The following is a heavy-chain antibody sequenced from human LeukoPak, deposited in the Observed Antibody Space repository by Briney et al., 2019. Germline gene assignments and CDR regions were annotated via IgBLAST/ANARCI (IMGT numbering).Heavy chain of an antibody. CDR2: INSDGSSI. D-gene: IGHD3-3*01. J-gene: IGHJ4*02. V-gene: IGHV3-74*01. CDR1: GSPFGSSW. CDR3: ASSFWSGYYDF. Sequence: SGGSLSLSCAAPGSPFGSSWMPWFGKAPGKGWVWVSRINSDGSSISYADSVKGRFTISRDNAKNTLYLQMNSLRAEDTAVYYCASSFWSGYYDFWGQGTLVTVSS.